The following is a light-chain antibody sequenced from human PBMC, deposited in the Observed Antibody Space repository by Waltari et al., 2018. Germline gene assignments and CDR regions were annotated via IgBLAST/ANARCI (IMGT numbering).Light chain of an antibody. CDR1: SGPSSNV. J-gene: IGLJ3*02. V-gene: IGLV4-69*01. Sequence: QLVLPQSPSVSASLGASVKLTCTLSSGPSSNVIAWHQQQPGKGPRYLMKVNSDGSHSKGDEIPDRFSGSSSGPERYLTISSLQSDDEADYYCQTGGHGTWVFGGGTKLTVL. CDR2: VNSDGSH. CDR3: QTGGHGTWV.